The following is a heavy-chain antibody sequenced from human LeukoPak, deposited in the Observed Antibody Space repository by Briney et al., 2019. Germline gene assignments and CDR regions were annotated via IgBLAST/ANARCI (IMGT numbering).Heavy chain of an antibody. D-gene: IGHD2-15*01. CDR3: ASATLRCSGGSCYEMDV. CDR2: IIPLFGTP. V-gene: IGHV1-69*06. CDR1: GGTFSSYT. J-gene: IGHJ6*04. Sequence: SVKVSCKASGGTFSSYTISWVRQAPGQGLEWKSGIIPLFGTPDYAQKFQDRLTITADKSTSTAYMELSSLRSEDTAVYYCASATLRCSGGSCYEMDVWGKGTTVTVSS.